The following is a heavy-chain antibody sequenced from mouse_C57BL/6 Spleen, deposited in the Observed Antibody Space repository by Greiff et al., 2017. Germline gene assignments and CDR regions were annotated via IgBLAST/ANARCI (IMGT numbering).Heavy chain of an antibody. CDR2: ISYDGSN. D-gene: IGHD1-1*01. CDR1: GYSITSGYY. V-gene: IGHV3-6*01. CDR3: ARGNYGSSYPAWFAY. Sequence: DVKLQESGPGLVKPSQSLSLTCSVTGYSITSGYYWNWIRQFPGNKLEWMGYISYDGSNNYNPSLKNRISITRDTSKNQFFLKLNSVTTEDTATYYCARGNYGSSYPAWFAYWGQGTLVTVSA. J-gene: IGHJ3*01.